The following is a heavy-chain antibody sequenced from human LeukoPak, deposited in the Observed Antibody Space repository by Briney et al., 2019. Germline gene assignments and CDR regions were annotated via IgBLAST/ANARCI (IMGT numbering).Heavy chain of an antibody. CDR2: VWYDGNNK. D-gene: IGHD6-13*01. Sequence: GRSLRLSCAASGFTFRSYGMQWVRQAPGKGLEWVAIVWYDGNNKYYADSVKGRFTVSRDNSKNTVSLQLNSLRAEDTAVYYCARGSGAAAGAFDYGGQGTLVTVPS. CDR1: GFTFRSYG. CDR3: ARGSGAAAGAFDY. J-gene: IGHJ4*02. V-gene: IGHV3-33*01.